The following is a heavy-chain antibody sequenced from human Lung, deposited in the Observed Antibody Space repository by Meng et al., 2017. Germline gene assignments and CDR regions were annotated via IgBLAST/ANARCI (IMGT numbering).Heavy chain of an antibody. CDR3: ARPKQANWYFDL. Sequence: GQLHQWGAGLLKPSETLSLTCAVYGGSFSGYYWSWIRQPPGKGLEWIGEINHSGSTNYNPSLKSRVTISVDTSKNQFSLKLSSVTAADTAVYYCARPKQANWYFDLWGRGTLVTVSS. CDR2: INHSGST. V-gene: IGHV4-34*01. CDR1: GGSFSGYY. D-gene: IGHD1/OR15-1a*01. J-gene: IGHJ2*01.